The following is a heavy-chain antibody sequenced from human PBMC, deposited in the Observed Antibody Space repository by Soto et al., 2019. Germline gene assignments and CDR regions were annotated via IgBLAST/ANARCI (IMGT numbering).Heavy chain of an antibody. Sequence: SETLSLTCAVYGVSFSGYYWSWIRQPPGKGLEWIGEINHSGSTNYNPSLKSRVTISVDTSKNQFSLKLSSVTAADTAVYYCARGSGYDILTGYYKYYFDYWGQGTLVTVSS. D-gene: IGHD3-9*01. J-gene: IGHJ4*02. CDR3: ARGSGYDILTGYYKYYFDY. V-gene: IGHV4-34*01. CDR2: INHSGST. CDR1: GVSFSGYY.